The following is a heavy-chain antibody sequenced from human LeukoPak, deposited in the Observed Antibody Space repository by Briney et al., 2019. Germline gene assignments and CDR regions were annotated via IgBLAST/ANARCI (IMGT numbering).Heavy chain of an antibody. CDR2: IKQDGTMK. J-gene: IGHJ4*02. D-gene: IGHD2-15*01. V-gene: IGHV3-7*01. CDR1: GFTFSSNW. Sequence: QPGGSLSLSCAASGFTFSSNWMSWVRQAPGRGLEWVANIKQDGTMKQYVDSVRGRFTISRDNAKSSLYLQVSSLKAEDSAVYYRAGDESGGYFVYWGQGTLVTVSS. CDR3: AGDESGGYFVY.